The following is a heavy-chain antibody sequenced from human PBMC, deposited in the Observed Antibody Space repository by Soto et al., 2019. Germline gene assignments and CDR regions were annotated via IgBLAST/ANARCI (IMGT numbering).Heavy chain of an antibody. CDR3: ARIIYGDYDYYYYYDMDV. V-gene: IGHV2-26*01. Sequence: SGPTLVNPTETLTLTCTVSGFSLSNARMGVSWIRQPPGKALEWLAHIFSNDEKSYSTSLKSRLTISKDTSKSQVVLTMTNMDPVDTATYYCARIIYGDYDYYYYYDMDVWGKGTTVTVSS. D-gene: IGHD4-17*01. J-gene: IGHJ6*03. CDR1: GFSLSNARMG. CDR2: IFSNDEK.